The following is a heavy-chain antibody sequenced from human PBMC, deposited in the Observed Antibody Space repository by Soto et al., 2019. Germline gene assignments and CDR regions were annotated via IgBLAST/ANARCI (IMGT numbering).Heavy chain of an antibody. J-gene: IGHJ6*02. CDR3: ARDYSGGGMDV. CDR2: IWYDGSNT. CDR1: GFTFSSYG. Sequence: SLSLSCAASGFTFSSYGMHWVSQAPGKGLEWVGFIWYDGSNTYYADYVQSRVTISTDKSKNTVYLHMSSLRAEDTAVYYCARDYSGGGMDVWGQGTTVTVSS. V-gene: IGHV3-33*01. D-gene: IGHD5-18*01.